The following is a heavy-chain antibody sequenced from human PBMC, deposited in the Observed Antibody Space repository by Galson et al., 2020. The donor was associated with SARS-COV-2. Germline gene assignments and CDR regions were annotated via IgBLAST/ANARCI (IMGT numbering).Heavy chain of an antibody. J-gene: IGHJ4*02. CDR3: AKDGSNYYDSSGYDY. D-gene: IGHD3-22*01. V-gene: IGHV3-9*01. CDR2: ISWNSGSI. Sequence: GGSLRLSCAASGFTFDDYAMHWVRQAPGKGLEWVSGISWNSGSIGYADSVKGRFTISRDNAKNSLYLQMNSLRAEDTALYYCAKDGSNYYDSSGYDYWGQGTLVTVSS. CDR1: GFTFDDYA.